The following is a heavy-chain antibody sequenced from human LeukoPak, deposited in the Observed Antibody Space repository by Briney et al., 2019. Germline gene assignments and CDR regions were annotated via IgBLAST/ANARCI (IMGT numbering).Heavy chain of an antibody. CDR1: GFTVSTSY. CDR3: ARLGQALDI. Sequence: PGGSLRLSCAASGFTVSTSYMTWVRQAPGKGLEWVSIIYSGGTTYCTDSVKGRFTISRDNSKNTLYLQMNSLRAEDTSVYYCARLGQALDIWGQGTMVTVSS. D-gene: IGHD7-27*01. J-gene: IGHJ3*02. V-gene: IGHV3-66*02. CDR2: IYSGGTT.